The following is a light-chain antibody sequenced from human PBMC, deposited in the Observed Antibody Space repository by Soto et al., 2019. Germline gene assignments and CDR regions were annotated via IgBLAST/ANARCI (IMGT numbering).Light chain of an antibody. V-gene: IGKV1-27*01. J-gene: IGKJ5*01. CDR1: QGVANY. CDR3: QRYNSVPIT. Sequence: DIQMTQSPSSLSASVGDRVTITCRASQGVANYLAWYQQKPGKVPKFLIHAASTLRSGVPSRFSGSGSGTDFTLTIASLQPEDVATYYCQRYNSVPITFGEGTRLEIK. CDR2: AAS.